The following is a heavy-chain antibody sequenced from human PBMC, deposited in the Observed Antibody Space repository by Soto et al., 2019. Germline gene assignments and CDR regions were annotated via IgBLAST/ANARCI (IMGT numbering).Heavy chain of an antibody. J-gene: IGHJ6*02. Sequence: HPGGSLRLSCAASGFTFSSYGMHWVRQAPGKGLEWVAVISYDGSNKYYADSVKGRFTISRDNSKNTLYLQMNSLRAEDTAVYYCAKDLLGSYYDSSVHYYGMDVWGQGTTVTVSS. CDR2: ISYDGSNK. CDR1: GFTFSSYG. CDR3: AKDLLGSYYDSSVHYYGMDV. D-gene: IGHD3-22*01. V-gene: IGHV3-30*18.